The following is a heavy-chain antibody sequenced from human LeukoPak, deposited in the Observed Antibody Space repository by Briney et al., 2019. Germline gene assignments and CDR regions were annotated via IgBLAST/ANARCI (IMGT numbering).Heavy chain of an antibody. CDR1: GYTFTSYA. Sequence: ASVKASCKASGYTFTSYAMHWVRQAPGQRLEWMGWINAGNGNTKYSQKFQGRVTITRDTSASTAYMELSSLRSEDTAVYYCARSVYYDSSGRYGMDVWGQGTTVTVSS. D-gene: IGHD3-22*01. J-gene: IGHJ6*02. CDR2: INAGNGNT. V-gene: IGHV1-3*01. CDR3: ARSVYYDSSGRYGMDV.